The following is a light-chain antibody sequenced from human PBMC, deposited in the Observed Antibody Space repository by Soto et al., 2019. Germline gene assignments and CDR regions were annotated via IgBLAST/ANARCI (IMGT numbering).Light chain of an antibody. CDR2: AAS. J-gene: IGKJ1*01. V-gene: IGKV1-27*01. CDR1: LGISNF. CDR3: QKFNSAPWT. Sequence: DIQMTQSPSSLSASVGDRVTITCRASLGISNFLAWYQQKPGKVPQLLIFAASSLQSGVPSRFSGSGSGTDFTLTISSLQPEDVATYYCQKFNSAPWTFGQGTKVDIK.